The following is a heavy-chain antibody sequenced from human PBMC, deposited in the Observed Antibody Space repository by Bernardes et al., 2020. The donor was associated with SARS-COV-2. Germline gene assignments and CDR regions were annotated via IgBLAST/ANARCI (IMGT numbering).Heavy chain of an antibody. J-gene: IGHJ4*02. CDR2: ISWDGYGT. V-gene: IGHV3-43*01. Sequence: GGSLRLSCAASGFTFDDYTMHWVRQAPGKGLEWVSLISWDGYGTFYADSVKGRFTISRDNSKNSLYLQMNSLGTEDTALYYCAKDVGYSDFWRGFFDGWGQGTLVTVSS. CDR3: AKDVGYSDFWRGFFDG. CDR1: GFTFDDYT. D-gene: IGHD3-3*01.